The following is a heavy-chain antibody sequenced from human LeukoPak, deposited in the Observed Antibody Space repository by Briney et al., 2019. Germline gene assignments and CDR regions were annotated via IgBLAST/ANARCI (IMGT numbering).Heavy chain of an antibody. CDR2: IKQDGSEK. CDR3: ARGRVPAALYYYYYGMDV. D-gene: IGHD2-2*01. Sequence: PGGSLRLSCAASGFTFSSYWVSWVRQAPGKGLEWVANIKQDGSEKYYVDSVKGRFTISRDNAKNSLYLQMNSLRAEDTAVYYCARGRVPAALYYYYYGMDVWGKGTTVTVSS. CDR1: GFTFSSYW. V-gene: IGHV3-7*03. J-gene: IGHJ6*04.